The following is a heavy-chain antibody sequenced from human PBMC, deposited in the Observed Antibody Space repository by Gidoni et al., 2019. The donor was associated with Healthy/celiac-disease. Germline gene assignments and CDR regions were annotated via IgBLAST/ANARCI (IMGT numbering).Heavy chain of an antibody. D-gene: IGHD3-16*02. CDR2: IYTSGST. CDR3: ARGLSDYDYVWGSYRTNWFDP. Sequence: QVQLQESGPGLVKPSQTLSLTCTVSGGSISSGSYYWSWIRQPAGKGLAWIGRIYTSGSTNYNPSLKSRVTISVDTSKNQFSLKLSSVTAADTAVYYCARGLSDYDYVWGSYRTNWFDPWGQGTLVTVSS. J-gene: IGHJ5*02. V-gene: IGHV4-61*02. CDR1: GGSISSGSYY.